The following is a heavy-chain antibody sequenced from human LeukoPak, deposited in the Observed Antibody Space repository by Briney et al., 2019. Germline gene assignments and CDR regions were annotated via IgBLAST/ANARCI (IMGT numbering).Heavy chain of an antibody. CDR3: ARDIGYCTSANCYGRFNWFDT. CDR1: GGSISGYY. CDR2: VYASGST. V-gene: IGHV4-4*07. J-gene: IGHJ5*02. Sequence: SETLSLTCTVSGGSISGYYWSWIRHPAGKGLEWIGRVYASGSTHYNPSVKSRVTMSVDASRNQFSLKLSSVTAADTAVYFCARDIGYCTSANCYGRFNWFDTRGQGTLVTVSS. D-gene: IGHD2-2*01.